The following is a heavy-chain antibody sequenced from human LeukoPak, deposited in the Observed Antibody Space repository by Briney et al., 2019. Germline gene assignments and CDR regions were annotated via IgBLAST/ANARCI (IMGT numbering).Heavy chain of an antibody. CDR3: AGTQYYFDY. CDR2: FSYSGST. CDR1: GGSIRTYY. D-gene: IGHD1-1*01. V-gene: IGHV4-59*01. J-gene: IGHJ4*02. Sequence: KPSETLSLTCTVSGGSIRTYYWNWIRQPPGKGLEWIGYFSYSGSTDHNPSLKGRVTISGDTSKNQFSLKLSSVTAADTAFYYCAGTQYYFDYWGQGTLVTVSS.